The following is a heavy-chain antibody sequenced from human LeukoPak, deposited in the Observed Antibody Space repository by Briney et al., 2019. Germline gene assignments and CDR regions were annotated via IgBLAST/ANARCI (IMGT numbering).Heavy chain of an antibody. CDR2: ISAYNGNT. J-gene: IGHJ3*02. CDR1: GYTFTSYG. Sequence: GASVKVSCKASGYTFTSYGISWVRQAPGQGLEWMGWISAYNGNTNYAQKLQGRVTMTTDTSTSIAHMELRSLRSDDTAVYYCARDSSYCSGGSCFNDAFDIWGQGTMVTVSS. D-gene: IGHD2-15*01. CDR3: ARDSSYCSGGSCFNDAFDI. V-gene: IGHV1-18*01.